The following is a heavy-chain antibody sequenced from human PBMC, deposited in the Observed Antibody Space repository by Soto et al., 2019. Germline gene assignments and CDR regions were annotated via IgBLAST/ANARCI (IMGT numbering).Heavy chain of an antibody. CDR2: VNTYNGNP. V-gene: IGHV1-18*01. Sequence: QVQLVQSGVEVKQPGASVKVSCQASGYTFTSYGISWLRQAPGQGPEWMGWVNTYNGNPNYARTLQGRVTMTTDTSTSTAYMELRSLRSDDTAVYYCARDSQFSTSWQKFDYWGQGTLVTVSS. D-gene: IGHD2-2*01. J-gene: IGHJ4*02. CDR3: ARDSQFSTSWQKFDY. CDR1: GYTFTSYG.